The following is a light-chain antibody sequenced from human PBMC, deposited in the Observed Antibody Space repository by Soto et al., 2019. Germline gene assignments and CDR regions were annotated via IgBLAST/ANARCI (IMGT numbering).Light chain of an antibody. CDR3: QHYNNWPPWT. Sequence: EIVMTQSPATLSVSPGERATLSCRASQSVSSNLAWYQQKPGQAPRLLIYGASTRATGIPARFSGRGSGTVFTLTISNLQSEDFAVYYCQHYNNWPPWTFGQGTKVEIK. CDR2: GAS. V-gene: IGKV3-15*01. CDR1: QSVSSN. J-gene: IGKJ1*01.